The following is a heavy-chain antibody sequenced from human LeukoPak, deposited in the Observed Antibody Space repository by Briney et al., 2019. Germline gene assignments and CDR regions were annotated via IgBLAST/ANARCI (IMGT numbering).Heavy chain of an antibody. CDR2: INPSGGST. Sequence: GASVKVSCKASGYTFTSDYMHWVRQAPGQGLEWMGIINPSGGSTSYAQKFQGRVTMTRDTSTSTVYMELGSLRSEDTAVYYCAQGYYDSSGYYRHDAFDIWGQGTMVTVSS. J-gene: IGHJ3*02. CDR3: AQGYYDSSGYYRHDAFDI. V-gene: IGHV1-46*03. D-gene: IGHD3-22*01. CDR1: GYTFTSDY.